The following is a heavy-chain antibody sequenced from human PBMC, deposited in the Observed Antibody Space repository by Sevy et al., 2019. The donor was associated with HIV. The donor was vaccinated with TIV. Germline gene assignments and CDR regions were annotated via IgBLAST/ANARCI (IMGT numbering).Heavy chain of an antibody. J-gene: IGHJ3*02. CDR2: IYTGGST. Sequence: SETLSLTCTVSGGSISSYYWSWIRQPAGKGLEWIGRIYTGGSTNYNPSLKSRVTMSVDTSKNQFSLKLSSVTAADTAVYYCARNPFYCSGGSCSKEAFDIWGQGTMVTVSS. D-gene: IGHD2-15*01. CDR1: GGSISSYY. CDR3: ARNPFYCSGGSCSKEAFDI. V-gene: IGHV4-4*07.